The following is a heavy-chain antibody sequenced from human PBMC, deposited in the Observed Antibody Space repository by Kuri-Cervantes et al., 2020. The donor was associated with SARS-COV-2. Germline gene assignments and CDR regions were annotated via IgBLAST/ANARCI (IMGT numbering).Heavy chain of an antibody. V-gene: IGHV3-23*01. CDR3: ATAVREPFGGY. CDR1: GFTFSSYA. J-gene: IGHJ4*02. CDR2: ISGSGGST. Sequence: ESLKISCAASGFTFSSYAMSWVRQAPGKGLEWVSAISGSGGSTYYADSVKGRFTISRDNAKNSLYLQMNSLRAEDTAVYYCATAVREPFGGYWGQGTLVTVSS. D-gene: IGHD3-16*01.